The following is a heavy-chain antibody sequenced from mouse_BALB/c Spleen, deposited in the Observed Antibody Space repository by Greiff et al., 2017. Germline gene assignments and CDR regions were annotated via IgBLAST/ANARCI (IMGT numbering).Heavy chain of an antibody. D-gene: IGHD1-1*01. CDR2: IYPGGGYT. CDR3: ARKGGSRGFDY. Sequence: QVQLKESGAELVRPGTSVKISCKASGYTFTNYWLGWVKQRPGHGLEWIGDIYPGGGYTNYNEKFKGKATLTADTSSSTAYMQLSSLTSEDSAVYFCARKGGSRGFDYWGQGTTLTVSS. CDR1: GYTFTNYW. V-gene: IGHV1-63*02. J-gene: IGHJ2*01.